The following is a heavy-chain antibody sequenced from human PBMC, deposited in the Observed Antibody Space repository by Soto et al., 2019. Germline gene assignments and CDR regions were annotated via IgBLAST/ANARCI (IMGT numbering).Heavy chain of an antibody. Sequence: QVQLVQSGAEVKKPGSSVKVSCKASGGTFSSYTISWVRQAPGQGLEWMGRIIPILGIANYAQKFQGRVTITADKSTSTAYMERSSLRSEDTAVYYCARGRGGCSGGSCYERYWGQGTLVTVSS. CDR3: ARGRGGCSGGSCYERY. V-gene: IGHV1-69*02. J-gene: IGHJ4*02. D-gene: IGHD2-15*01. CDR1: GGTFSSYT. CDR2: IIPILGIA.